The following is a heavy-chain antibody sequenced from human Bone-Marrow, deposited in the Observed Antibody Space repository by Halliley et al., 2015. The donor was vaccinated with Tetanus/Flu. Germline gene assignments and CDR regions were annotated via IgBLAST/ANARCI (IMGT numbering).Heavy chain of an antibody. CDR2: IYYTGST. CDR1: GGSISSGGFF. J-gene: IGHJ4*02. Sequence: TLFLTCTVSGGSISSGGFFWSWIRQLPGKGLEWIGYIYYTGSTYYNSSLKSRVSMSIDTSKNQFSLNLSSLTAADTAVYFCARAVGVEITRYFDYWGQGTLVTVSS. D-gene: IGHD2-15*01. V-gene: IGHV4-31*03. CDR3: ARAVGVEITRYFDY.